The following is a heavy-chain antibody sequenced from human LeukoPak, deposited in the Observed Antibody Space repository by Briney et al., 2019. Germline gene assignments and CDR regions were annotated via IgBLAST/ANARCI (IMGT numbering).Heavy chain of an antibody. V-gene: IGHV4-39*07. J-gene: IGHJ3*02. CDR3: ERDFFCGGVSCSLVFDI. CDR1: GGSISSSSYY. Sequence: SETLSLTCTVSGGSISSSSYYWGWIRQPPGKGLEWIGSIYYSGSTYYNPSLKSRVTISVDTSKNQFSLKLSSVTAADTAVYYCERDFFCGGVSCSLVFDIGGQGTRATVS. CDR2: IYYSGST. D-gene: IGHD2-21*01.